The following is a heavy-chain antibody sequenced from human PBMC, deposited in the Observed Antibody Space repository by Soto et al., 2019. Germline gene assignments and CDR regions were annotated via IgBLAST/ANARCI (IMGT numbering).Heavy chain of an antibody. D-gene: IGHD2-15*01. Sequence: QVQLVESGGGVVQPGRSLRLSCAASGFTFSNYAMYWVRQAPGKGLEWVAVISYEGNNKYYADSVKGRFTISRDKSKNTLYLQMNSLRAEDTAVYYCARAGCDGGTCYTLVGLRYGMDVWGQGTTVTVSS. CDR1: GFTFSNYA. V-gene: IGHV3-30-3*01. CDR2: ISYEGNNK. CDR3: ARAGCDGGTCYTLVGLRYGMDV. J-gene: IGHJ6*02.